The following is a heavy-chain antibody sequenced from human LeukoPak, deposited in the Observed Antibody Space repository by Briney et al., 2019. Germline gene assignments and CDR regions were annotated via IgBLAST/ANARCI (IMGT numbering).Heavy chain of an antibody. CDR3: AKDATPYYYDSSGYLGY. Sequence: GGSLRLSCAASGFTFSSYWMHWVRQAPGKGLVWVSRINSDGSSTSYADSVKGRFTISRDNAKNTLYLQMNSLRAEDTAVYYCAKDATPYYYDSSGYLGYWGQGTLVTVSS. CDR1: GFTFSSYW. J-gene: IGHJ4*02. D-gene: IGHD3-22*01. V-gene: IGHV3-74*01. CDR2: INSDGSST.